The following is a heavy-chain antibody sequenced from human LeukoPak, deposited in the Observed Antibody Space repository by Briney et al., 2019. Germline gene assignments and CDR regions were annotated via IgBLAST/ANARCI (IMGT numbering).Heavy chain of an antibody. CDR1: GFTFSSYG. V-gene: IGHV3-30*18. CDR2: ISYDGSNK. Sequence: GGSLRLSCAASGFTFSSYGMHWVRQAPGKGLEWVAVISYDGSNKYYADSVKGRVTISRDNSKNTLYLQMNSLRAEDTAVYYCAKERKTPGTRLYYYYGMDVWGQGTTVTVSS. CDR3: AKERKTPGTRLYYYYGMDV. D-gene: IGHD3-10*01. J-gene: IGHJ6*02.